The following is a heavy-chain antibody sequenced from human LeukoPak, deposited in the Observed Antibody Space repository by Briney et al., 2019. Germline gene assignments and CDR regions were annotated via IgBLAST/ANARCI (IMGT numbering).Heavy chain of an antibody. D-gene: IGHD6-25*01. Sequence: PSETLSLTCTVSGGSINSSSYYWCWIRQPPGKGLEWIGSIYYSGRTIYNPSLRSRVTISVDTSKNQFSLNLSSVTAADTAVYYCARSQDVIAATDYWGKGTLVTVSS. CDR2: IYYSGRT. J-gene: IGHJ4*02. CDR1: GGSINSSSYY. CDR3: ARSQDVIAATDY. V-gene: IGHV4-39*01.